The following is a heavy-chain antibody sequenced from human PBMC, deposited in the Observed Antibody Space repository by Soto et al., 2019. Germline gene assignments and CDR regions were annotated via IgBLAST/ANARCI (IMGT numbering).Heavy chain of an antibody. CDR2: ISSSSSYI. Sequence: GGSLRLSCAASGFTFSSYSMNWVRQAPGKGLEWVSSISSSSSYIYYADSVKGRFTISRDNAKNSLYLQMNSLRAEDTAVYYCARAMRPADGIEFASYYYYGMDVWGQGTTVTVSS. CDR3: ARAMRPADGIEFASYYYYGMDV. D-gene: IGHD6-13*01. CDR1: GFTFSSYS. J-gene: IGHJ6*02. V-gene: IGHV3-21*01.